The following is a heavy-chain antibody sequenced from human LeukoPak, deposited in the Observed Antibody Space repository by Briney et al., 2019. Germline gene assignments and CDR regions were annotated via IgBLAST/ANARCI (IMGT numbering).Heavy chain of an antibody. D-gene: IGHD3-3*01. CDR2: ISAYNGNT. Sequence: GASVKVSCKASGYTFTSYGISWVRQAPGQGLEWMGWISAYNGNTNYAQKLQGRVTMTTDTSTSTAYMELRSLRSDDTAVYYCARDPGRNDFWSGYYTFRYDYWGQGTLVTVSS. CDR3: ARDPGRNDFWSGYYTFRYDY. CDR1: GYTFTSYG. V-gene: IGHV1-18*01. J-gene: IGHJ4*02.